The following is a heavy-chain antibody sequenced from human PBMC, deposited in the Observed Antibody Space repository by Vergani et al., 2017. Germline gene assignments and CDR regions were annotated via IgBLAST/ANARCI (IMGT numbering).Heavy chain of an antibody. CDR3: ARVRDSSGYYQNRYYFDY. J-gene: IGHJ4*02. D-gene: IGHD3-22*01. CDR1: GGTFSSYA. Sequence: QVQLVQSGAEVKKPGSSVKVSCKASGGTFSSYAISWVRRAPGQGLEWMGGLIPIFGTANYAQKFQGRVTITADESTSTAYMELSSLRSEDTAVYYCARVRDSSGYYQNRYYFDYWGQGTLVTVSS. V-gene: IGHV1-69*01. CDR2: LIPIFGTA.